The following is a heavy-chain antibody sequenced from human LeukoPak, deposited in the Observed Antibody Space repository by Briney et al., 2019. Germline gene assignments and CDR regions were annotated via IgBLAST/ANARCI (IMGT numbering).Heavy chain of an antibody. J-gene: IGHJ3*02. CDR2: IYYSGST. D-gene: IGHD3-3*01. V-gene: IGHV4-39*01. Sequence: PSETLSLTCTVSGGSISSSSYYWGWIRQPPGKGLEWIGSIYYSGSTYYNPSLKSRVTISVDTSKNQFSLKLSSVTAADTAVYYCACTKKYDFRLVFPRRKHDAFDIWGQGTMVTVSS. CDR1: GGSISSSSYY. CDR3: ACTKKYDFRLVFPRRKHDAFDI.